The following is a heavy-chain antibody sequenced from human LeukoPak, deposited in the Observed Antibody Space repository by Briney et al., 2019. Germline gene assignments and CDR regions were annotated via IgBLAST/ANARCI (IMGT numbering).Heavy chain of an antibody. J-gene: IGHJ4*02. CDR3: ARNLGATSGYFDY. Sequence: ASVKVSCKASGYTFTGYYIYWVRQAPGQGLEWMGWINPNSGGTNNAQKFQGRVTMTRDTPISTAYMDLSRLRSDDTAVYYCARNLGATSGYFDYWGQGILVTVSS. D-gene: IGHD1-26*01. CDR2: INPNSGGT. CDR1: GYTFTGYY. V-gene: IGHV1-2*02.